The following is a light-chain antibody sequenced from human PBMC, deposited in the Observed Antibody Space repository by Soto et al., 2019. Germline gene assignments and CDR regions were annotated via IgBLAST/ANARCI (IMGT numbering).Light chain of an antibody. V-gene: IGLV2-14*01. Sequence: QSVLTQPASVSGSPGQSITISCTGTSSDVGGYNYVSWYQQHPGKAPKLMIYEVSNRPSGVSNRFSGSKSGNTAYLTISGLQAEDVADYFCNSYTTSSTYVFGTGTKVTVL. CDR3: NSYTTSSTYV. CDR2: EVS. J-gene: IGLJ1*01. CDR1: SSDVGGYNY.